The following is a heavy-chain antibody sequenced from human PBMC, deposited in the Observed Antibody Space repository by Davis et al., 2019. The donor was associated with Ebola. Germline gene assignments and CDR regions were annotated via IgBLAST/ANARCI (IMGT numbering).Heavy chain of an antibody. V-gene: IGHV3-21*01. J-gene: IGHJ6*02. CDR1: GFTFSSYS. CDR3: ARQLQKRGYSYGWYYYGMDV. CDR2: ISSSSSYT. Sequence: PGGSLRLSCAASGFTFSSYSMNWVRQAPGKGLEWVSSISSSSSYTNYADSVKGRFTISRDNAKNSLYLQMNSLRAEDTAVYYCARQLQKRGYSYGWYYYGMDVWGQGTTVTVSS. D-gene: IGHD5-18*01.